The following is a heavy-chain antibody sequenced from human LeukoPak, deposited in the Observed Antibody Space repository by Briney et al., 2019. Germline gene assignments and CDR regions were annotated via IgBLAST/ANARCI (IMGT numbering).Heavy chain of an antibody. Sequence: SGGSLRLSCAASGFTFSSYAMHWVRQAPGKGLEWVAVISYDGSNKYYADSVKGRFTISRDNSKNTLYLQMNSLRAEDTAVYYCAREWNGDYRYYGMDVWGQGTTVTVSS. CDR2: ISYDGSNK. J-gene: IGHJ6*02. CDR1: GFTFSSYA. D-gene: IGHD1-1*01. V-gene: IGHV3-30-3*01. CDR3: AREWNGDYRYYGMDV.